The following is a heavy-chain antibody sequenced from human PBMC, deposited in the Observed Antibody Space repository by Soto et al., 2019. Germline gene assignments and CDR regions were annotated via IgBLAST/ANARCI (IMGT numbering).Heavy chain of an antibody. V-gene: IGHV6-1*01. CDR2: TYYRSNWRH. CDR3: ARGVAGSGFDL. CDR1: GDTLCSNTAA. D-gene: IGHD6-19*01. Sequence: QTLSLTGAITGDTLCSNTAAWNWIRSSPSRGLEWLGRTYYRSNWRHDYAVSVKSRITVNPDTSKNHFSLQLNSVTPDDTAVYYCARGVAGSGFDLWGQGTRVTVSS. J-gene: IGHJ4*02.